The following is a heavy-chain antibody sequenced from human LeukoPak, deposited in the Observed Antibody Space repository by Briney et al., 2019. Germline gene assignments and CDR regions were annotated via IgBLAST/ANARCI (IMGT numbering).Heavy chain of an antibody. Sequence: GGSLRLSCAASGFTFSSYGMHWVRQAPGKGLEWVANIKQDGSEKYYVDSVKGRFTISRDNAKNSLYLQMNSLRAEDTAVYYCAAAGGAVDYWGQGTLVTVSS. D-gene: IGHD3-16*01. V-gene: IGHV3-7*01. CDR2: IKQDGSEK. CDR3: AAAGGAVDY. J-gene: IGHJ4*02. CDR1: GFTFSSYG.